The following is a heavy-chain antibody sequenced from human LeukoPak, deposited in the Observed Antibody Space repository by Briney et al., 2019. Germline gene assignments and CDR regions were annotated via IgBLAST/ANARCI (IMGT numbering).Heavy chain of an antibody. J-gene: IGHJ3*02. CDR2: ISGSGGST. Sequence: GGSLILSCAASGFTFSSYAMSWVRQAPGKGLEWVSAISGSGGSTYYADSVKGRFTISRDNSKNTLYLQMNGLRAEDTAVYYCAKETTYCSSTSCPDAFDIWGQGTMVTVSS. CDR1: GFTFSSYA. D-gene: IGHD2-2*01. V-gene: IGHV3-23*01. CDR3: AKETTYCSSTSCPDAFDI.